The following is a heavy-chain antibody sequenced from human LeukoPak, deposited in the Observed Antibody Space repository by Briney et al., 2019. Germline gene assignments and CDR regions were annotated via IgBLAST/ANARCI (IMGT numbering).Heavy chain of an antibody. CDR1: GGSISSSSYY. Sequence: PSETLSLTCTVSGGSISSSSYYWGWIRQPPGKGLEWIGSIYYSGSTYYNPSLKSRVTISVDTSKNQFSLKLNSVTAADTAVYYCAAYGSGKGNFDYWGQGTLVTVSS. V-gene: IGHV4-39*01. CDR3: AAYGSGKGNFDY. J-gene: IGHJ4*02. CDR2: IYYSGST. D-gene: IGHD3-10*01.